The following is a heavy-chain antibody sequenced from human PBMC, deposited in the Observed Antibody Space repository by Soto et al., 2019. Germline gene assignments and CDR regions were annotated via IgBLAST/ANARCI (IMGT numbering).Heavy chain of an antibody. Sequence: GGSLRLSCLASGFTFSDCGMTWVRHVPGRGLEWVASLDGAGGSTYYAESVRGRFSISRDNSQNTLFLQMKRLTVDDTAIYYCAAPRDEYGSGVSWFTYGMDIWGQGTTVTVSS. D-gene: IGHD3-10*01. CDR1: GFTFSDCG. CDR3: AAPRDEYGSGVSWFTYGMDI. CDR2: LDGAGGST. J-gene: IGHJ6*02. V-gene: IGHV3-23*01.